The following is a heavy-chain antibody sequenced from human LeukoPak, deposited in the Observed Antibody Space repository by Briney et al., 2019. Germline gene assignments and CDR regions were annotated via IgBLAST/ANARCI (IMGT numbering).Heavy chain of an antibody. CDR3: GRDARSGQWLAIDY. CDR1: GYSISSGYY. Sequence: KPSETLSLTCTVSGYSISSGYYWGWIRQPPGKGLEWIGSIYHSGSTYYNPSLKSRVTISVDTSKNQFSLKLSSVTAADTAVYYCGRDARSGQWLAIDYWGQGSLVTVSS. V-gene: IGHV4-38-2*02. CDR2: IYHSGST. D-gene: IGHD6-19*01. J-gene: IGHJ4*02.